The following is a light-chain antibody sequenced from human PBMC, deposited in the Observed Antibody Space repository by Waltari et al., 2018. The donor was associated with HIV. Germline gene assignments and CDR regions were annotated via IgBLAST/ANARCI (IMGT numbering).Light chain of an antibody. Sequence: QSVLPQPPSASGTPGPRVTISCSGSSPNIGMTTVNWYRQVPGTAPHLLIYSTNLRSPGVPDRFSGSKSDTSASLAISGLQSEDEADYYCAVWDATLGGCVFGGGTKVTVL. V-gene: IGLV1-44*01. CDR1: SPNIGMTT. J-gene: IGLJ3*02. CDR3: AVWDATLGGCV. CDR2: STN.